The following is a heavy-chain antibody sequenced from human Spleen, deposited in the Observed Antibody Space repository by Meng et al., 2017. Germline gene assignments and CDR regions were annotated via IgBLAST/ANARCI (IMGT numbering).Heavy chain of an antibody. CDR1: GFTFGSYV. CDR3: ARDPFSFGFVSFKYFPH. Sequence: SLKISCAASGFTFGSYVMHWVRQAPGEGLEWVAVISYDGSNKFYGESVKGRFTISRDNAKNTLYLQMSSLRPEDTAVYYCARDPFSFGFVSFKYFPHWGQGTLVTVSS. V-gene: IGHV3-30*14. CDR2: ISYDGSNK. D-gene: IGHD2-21*01. J-gene: IGHJ1*01.